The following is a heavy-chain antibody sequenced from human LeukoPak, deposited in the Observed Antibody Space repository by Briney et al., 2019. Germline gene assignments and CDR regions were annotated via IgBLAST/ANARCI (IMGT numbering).Heavy chain of an antibody. J-gene: IGHJ4*02. V-gene: IGHV3-30*18. CDR3: AKGSGWKFDY. CDR1: GFTFSSYG. Sequence: GRSLRLSCAASGFTFSSYGMHWVRQAPGKGLEWVAVISYDGSNKYYADSVKGRFTISRDNSKNTLYLQMNSLRAEDTAVYYCAKGSGWKFDYWGRGTLVTVSS. D-gene: IGHD6-19*01. CDR2: ISYDGSNK.